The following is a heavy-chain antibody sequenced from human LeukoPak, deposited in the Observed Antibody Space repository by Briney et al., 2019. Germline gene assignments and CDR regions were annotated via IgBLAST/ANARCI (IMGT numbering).Heavy chain of an antibody. J-gene: IGHJ4*02. Sequence: GGSLRLSCAGSGFTFSSYAMSWVRQAPGKGLEWVSAISESGGYTKYADSVKGRFTISRDNSKNTLYLQMNSLRAEDTAVYYCAKDSITFGGVIVQDFDYWGQGTLVTVSS. V-gene: IGHV3-23*01. CDR1: GFTFSSYA. CDR3: AKDSITFGGVIVQDFDY. D-gene: IGHD3-16*02. CDR2: ISESGGYT.